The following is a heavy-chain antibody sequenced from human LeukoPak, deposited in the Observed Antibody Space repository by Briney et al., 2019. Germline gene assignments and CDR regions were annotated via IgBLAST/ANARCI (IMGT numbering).Heavy chain of an antibody. CDR1: GFTFDDYA. V-gene: IGHV3-9*01. D-gene: IGHD2-15*01. CDR3: AKDIGYCSGGSCYPRYAFDI. J-gene: IGHJ3*02. Sequence: GGSLRLSCATSGFTFDDYAMHWVRQAPGKGLEWVSGISWNSGSIGYADSVKGRFTISRDNAKNSLYLQMNSLRAEDTALYYCAKDIGYCSGGSCYPRYAFDIWGQGTMVTVSS. CDR2: ISWNSGSI.